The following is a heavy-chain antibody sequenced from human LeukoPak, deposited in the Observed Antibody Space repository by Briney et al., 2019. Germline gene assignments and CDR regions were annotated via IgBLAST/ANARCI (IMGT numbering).Heavy chain of an antibody. V-gene: IGHV1-46*01. CDR2: IIPSSGST. Sequence: ASVKVSCKASGYAFTSYHIHWMRQAPGQGLGWMGIIIPSSGSTTYAQKFQGKVTMTRDTSTSTVYMELSSLTSDDTAVYFCARSDYNDYRGLGFWGQGTLVTVSS. CDR1: GYAFTSYH. CDR3: ARSDYNDYRGLGF. J-gene: IGHJ4*02. D-gene: IGHD4-11*01.